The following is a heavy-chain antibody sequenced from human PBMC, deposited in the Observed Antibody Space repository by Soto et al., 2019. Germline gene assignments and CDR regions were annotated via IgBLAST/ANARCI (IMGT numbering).Heavy chain of an antibody. Sequence: SETLSLTCTASGGSISSSSYYWGWIRQPPGKGLEWIGSIYYSGSTYYNPSLKSRVTISVDTSKNQFSLKLSSVTAADTAVYYCARHVRTGYFESGYPPRYFDYWGQGTLVTVSS. CDR2: IYYSGST. V-gene: IGHV4-39*01. J-gene: IGHJ4*02. D-gene: IGHD3-9*01. CDR1: GGSISSSSYY. CDR3: ARHVRTGYFESGYPPRYFDY.